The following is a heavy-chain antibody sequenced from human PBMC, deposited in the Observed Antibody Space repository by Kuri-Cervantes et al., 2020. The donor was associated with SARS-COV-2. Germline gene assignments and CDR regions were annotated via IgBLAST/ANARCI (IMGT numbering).Heavy chain of an antibody. CDR1: GLTFSGDD. V-gene: IGHV3-30*02. J-gene: IGHJ4*02. Sequence: GGSLRLSCAASGLTFSGDDMHWVRQAPGKGLEWVAFIRYDGRIQYYADSVKGRLTISRDNSKNSLYLQMNSLRAEDTALYYCAKTPSGYSYGFDYWGQGTLVTVSS. CDR2: IRYDGRIQ. D-gene: IGHD5-18*01. CDR3: AKTPSGYSYGFDY.